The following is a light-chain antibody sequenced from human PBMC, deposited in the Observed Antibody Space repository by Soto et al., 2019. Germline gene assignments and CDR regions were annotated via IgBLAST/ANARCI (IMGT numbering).Light chain of an antibody. V-gene: IGLV1-51*01. Sequence: QSVLTQPPSVSAAPGQKVTISCSGSSSNMGNNYASWYQQLPGTAPKLLIYDNNNRPSGIPDRFSGSKSGTSATLDITGLXXXXXXXXXXAXWDSSLSAVVFGGGTKLTVL. CDR1: SSNMGNNY. CDR3: AXWDSSLSAVV. CDR2: DNN. J-gene: IGLJ3*02.